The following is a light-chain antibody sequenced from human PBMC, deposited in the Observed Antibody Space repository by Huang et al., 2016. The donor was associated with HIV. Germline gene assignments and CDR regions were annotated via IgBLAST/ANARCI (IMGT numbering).Light chain of an antibody. Sequence: EIVLTQSPGTLSVSPGERATLACRAGQSVSSSYLAWYQQKPGQAPRLLIYGAFPRDTGTPDRFIGSGSGTDFTLTISRLEPEDFAMYYCQHYGPSRWTFGQGTKVEIK. CDR1: QSVSSSY. J-gene: IGKJ1*01. CDR2: GAF. CDR3: QHYGPSRWT. V-gene: IGKV3-20*01.